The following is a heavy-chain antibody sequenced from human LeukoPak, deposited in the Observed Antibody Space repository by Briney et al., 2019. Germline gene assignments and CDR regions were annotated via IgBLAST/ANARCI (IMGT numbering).Heavy chain of an antibody. D-gene: IGHD1-1*01. Sequence: ASVKVSCKASGYTFTSYAMHWVRQAPGQRLEWMGWINAGNGNTKYSQKFQGRVTITRDTSASTAYMELSSLRSEDTAVYYCARAWRRTGTIGYWGQGTLVTVSS. CDR2: INAGNGNT. J-gene: IGHJ4*02. CDR3: ARAWRRTGTIGY. V-gene: IGHV1-3*01. CDR1: GYTFTSYA.